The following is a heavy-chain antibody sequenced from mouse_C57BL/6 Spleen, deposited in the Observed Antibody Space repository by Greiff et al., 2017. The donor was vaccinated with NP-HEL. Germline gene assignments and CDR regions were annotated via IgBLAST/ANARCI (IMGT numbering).Heavy chain of an antibody. CDR1: GYTFTSYW. CDR3: ARRSTTGGDY. D-gene: IGHD1-1*01. V-gene: IGHV1-61*01. J-gene: IGHJ4*01. Sequence: QVQLQQPGAELVRPGSSVKLSCKASGYTFTSYWMDWVKQRPGQGLEWIGNIYPSDSETHYNQKFKDKATLTVDKSSSTAYMQLSSLTSEDSAVYYCARRSTTGGDYWGQGTSVTVSS. CDR2: IYPSDSET.